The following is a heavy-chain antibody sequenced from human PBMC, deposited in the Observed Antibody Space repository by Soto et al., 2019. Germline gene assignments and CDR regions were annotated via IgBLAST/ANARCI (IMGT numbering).Heavy chain of an antibody. CDR3: AREVQVHTPAFVY. CDR2: ISPMLGAA. CDR1: GGTFNTYA. D-gene: IGHD3-10*01. V-gene: IGHV1-69*19. J-gene: IGHJ4*02. Sequence: QVQLVQSGAEMKKPGSSVKVSCQSSGGTFNTYAMNWVRQAPGQGPEWMGDISPMLGAANYAPKFQGRVTITADESTGTSYMQLSSSTSEDTALYFCAREVQVHTPAFVYWGQGTLVTVSS.